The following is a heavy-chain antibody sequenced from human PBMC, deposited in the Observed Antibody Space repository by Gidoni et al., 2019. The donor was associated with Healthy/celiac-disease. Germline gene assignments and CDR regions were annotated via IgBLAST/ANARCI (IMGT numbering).Heavy chain of an antibody. V-gene: IGHV3-48*04. D-gene: IGHD3-3*01. J-gene: IGHJ4*02. CDR1: GFTFSSYS. Sequence: EVQLVESGGGVVQTGGSLILSCAASGFTFSSYSMNWVRQAPGKGLEWVSYISSSSSTIYYADSVKGRFTISRDNAKNSLYLQMNSLRAEDTAVYYCARVGRLRFRMYYFDYWGQGTLVTVSS. CDR3: ARVGRLRFRMYYFDY. CDR2: ISSSSSTI.